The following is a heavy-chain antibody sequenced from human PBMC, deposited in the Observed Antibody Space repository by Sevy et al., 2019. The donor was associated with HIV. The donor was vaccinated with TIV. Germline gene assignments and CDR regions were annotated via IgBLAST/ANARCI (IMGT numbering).Heavy chain of an antibody. CDR3: TRRNIPEVRGVTAKYYYYGMDV. V-gene: IGHV3-73*01. J-gene: IGHJ6*02. CDR1: GFTFSGSA. CDR2: IRSKANSYAT. D-gene: IGHD3-10*01. Sequence: GGSLRLSCAASGFTFSGSAMHWVRQASGKGLEWVGRIRSKANSYATAYAASVKGRLTISRDDSKNTAYLQMNSLKTEDTAVYYCTRRNIPEVRGVTAKYYYYGMDVWGQGTTVTVSS.